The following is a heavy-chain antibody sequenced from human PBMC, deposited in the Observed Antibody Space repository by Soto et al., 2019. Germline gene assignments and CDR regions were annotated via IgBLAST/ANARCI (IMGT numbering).Heavy chain of an antibody. V-gene: IGHV3-30-3*01. CDR3: ARVLVRGIVVVPAATPDGMDV. CDR1: GFTFSSYA. CDR2: ISYDGSNK. D-gene: IGHD2-2*01. J-gene: IGHJ6*02. Sequence: QVQLVESGGGVVQPGRSLRLSCAASGFTFSSYAMHWVRQAPGKGLEWVAVISYDGSNKYYADSVKGRFTISRDNSKNTLYLQMNSLRAEDTAVYYCARVLVRGIVVVPAATPDGMDVWGQGTTVTVSS.